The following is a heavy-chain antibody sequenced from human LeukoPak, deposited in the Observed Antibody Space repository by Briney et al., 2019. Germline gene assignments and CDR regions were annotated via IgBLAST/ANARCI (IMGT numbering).Heavy chain of an antibody. CDR3: ARDPPFGYRTPHFDY. J-gene: IGHJ4*02. D-gene: IGHD5-18*01. CDR1: GYTFTSYA. Sequence: ASVKVSCKASGYTFTSYAMHWVRQAPGQRLEWMGWINAGNGNTKYSQKFQGRVTITRDTSASTAYMELSCLRSEDTAVYYCARDPPFGYRTPHFDYWGQGTLVTVSS. CDR2: INAGNGNT. V-gene: IGHV1-3*01.